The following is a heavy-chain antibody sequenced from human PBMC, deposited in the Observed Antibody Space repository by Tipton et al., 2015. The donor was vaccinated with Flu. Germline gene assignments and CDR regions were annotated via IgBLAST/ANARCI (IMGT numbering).Heavy chain of an antibody. CDR3: ARERIAEGWWSSKGGYMDV. CDR2: IYYSGST. V-gene: IGHV4-61*01. CDR1: GGSVSSGSYY. J-gene: IGHJ6*03. Sequence: TLSLTCTVSGGSVSSGSYYWSWIRQPPGKGLEWIGYIYYSGSTNYNPSLKSRVTISVDTSKNQFSLKLSSVTAADTAVYYCARERIAEGWWSSKGGYMDVWGKGTTVTVSS. D-gene: IGHD6-13*01.